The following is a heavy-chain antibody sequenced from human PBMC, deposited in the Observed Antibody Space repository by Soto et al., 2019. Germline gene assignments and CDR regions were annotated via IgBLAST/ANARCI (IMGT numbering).Heavy chain of an antibody. CDR1: GFTFSSYG. J-gene: IGHJ4*02. CDR3: ARAEGAYCGGDCYYFDY. D-gene: IGHD2-21*02. CDR2: IWYDGSNK. Sequence: QVQLVESGGGVVQPGRSKRLSCAASGFTFSSYGMHWVRQAPGKGLEWVAVIWYDGSNKYYADSVKGRFTISRDNSKNTLYLQMNSLRAEDTAVYYCARAEGAYCGGDCYYFDYWGQGTLVTVSS. V-gene: IGHV3-33*01.